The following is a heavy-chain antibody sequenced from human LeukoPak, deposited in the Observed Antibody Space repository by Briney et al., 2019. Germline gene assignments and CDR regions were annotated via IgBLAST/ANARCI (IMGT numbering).Heavy chain of an antibody. D-gene: IGHD2/OR15-2a*01. J-gene: IGHJ5*02. CDR3: ARGTSNWFDP. V-gene: IGHV1-8*03. CDR1: GYTFTSYD. Sequence: ASVKVSCKASGYTFTSYDINWVRQATGQGPEWMGWLNPNSGDTGYAQKFQGRVTITRDTSISTAYMELSSLRSEDTAVYYCARGTSNWFDPWGQGTLVTVSS. CDR2: LNPNSGDT.